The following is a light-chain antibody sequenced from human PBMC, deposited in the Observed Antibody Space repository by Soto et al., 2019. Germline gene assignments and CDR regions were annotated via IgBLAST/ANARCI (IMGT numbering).Light chain of an antibody. J-gene: IGKJ1*01. Sequence: EIVLTQSPATLSLSPGERATLSCRASQSVSSYLAWYQQKPGQAPRLLIYDASNRATGIPARFSGSGSGTEFTLTISSLQSGDFAVYYCQQYNNWPPWTFGQGTKVDIK. CDR3: QQYNNWPPWT. CDR1: QSVSSY. CDR2: DAS. V-gene: IGKV3-11*01.